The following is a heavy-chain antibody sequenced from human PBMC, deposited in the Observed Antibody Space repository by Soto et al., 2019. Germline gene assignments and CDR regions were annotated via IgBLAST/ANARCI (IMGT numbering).Heavy chain of an antibody. Sequence: QVQLVQSGAEVKKPGSSVKVSCKASGGTFSSYAISRVRQAPGQGLEWMGGIIPIFGTANYAQKFQGRVTITADESTSTAYMELSSLRSEDTAVYYCAREGTYYYDSSGYTFDYWGQGTLVTVSS. V-gene: IGHV1-69*01. J-gene: IGHJ4*02. D-gene: IGHD3-22*01. CDR1: GGTFSSYA. CDR2: IIPIFGTA. CDR3: AREGTYYYDSSGYTFDY.